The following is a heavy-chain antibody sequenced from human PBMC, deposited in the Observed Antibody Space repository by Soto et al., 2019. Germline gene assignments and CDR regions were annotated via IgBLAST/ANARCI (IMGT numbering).Heavy chain of an antibody. V-gene: IGHV3-74*01. CDR1: GFTFSSYW. CDR3: ARPPTPYDFWSGYLDY. D-gene: IGHD3-3*01. CDR2: INSDGSST. Sequence: PGGSLRLSCAASGFTFSSYWMHWVRQAPGKGLVWVSHINSDGSSTTYADSVKGRFTISRDNAKNTLYLQMNSLRAEDTAVYYCARPPTPYDFWSGYLDYWGQGTLVTVSS. J-gene: IGHJ4*02.